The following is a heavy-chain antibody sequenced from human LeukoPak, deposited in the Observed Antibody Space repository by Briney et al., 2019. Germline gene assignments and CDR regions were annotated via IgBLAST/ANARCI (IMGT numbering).Heavy chain of an antibody. D-gene: IGHD1-14*01. V-gene: IGHV1-2*02. J-gene: IGHJ6*03. CDR2: INPNSGGT. CDR1: RYTLIGYY. Sequence: APVKVSCKASRYTLIGYYIHWVRQAPGQELEWMGCINPNSGGTNYAQKFQGRVTMTRDTSISTAYMELSRLRSDDTAVYYCARNAETWYYYYYYMDVWGKGTTVTVSS. CDR3: ARNAETWYYYYYYMDV.